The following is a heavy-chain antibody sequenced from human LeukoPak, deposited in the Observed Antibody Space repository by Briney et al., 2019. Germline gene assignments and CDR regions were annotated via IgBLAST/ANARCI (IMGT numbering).Heavy chain of an antibody. CDR2: ISYDGSNK. D-gene: IGHD1-26*01. J-gene: IGHJ5*02. V-gene: IGHV3-30*18. Sequence: GGSLRLSCAASGFTFSSYGMHWVRQAPGKGLEWVAVISYDGSNKKYADSVKGRFTISRDNSKNTLYLQMNSLRAEDTAVYYCAKGAKRVVGATTHWIDPWGQGTLVTVSS. CDR3: AKGAKRVVGATTHWIDP. CDR1: GFTFSSYG.